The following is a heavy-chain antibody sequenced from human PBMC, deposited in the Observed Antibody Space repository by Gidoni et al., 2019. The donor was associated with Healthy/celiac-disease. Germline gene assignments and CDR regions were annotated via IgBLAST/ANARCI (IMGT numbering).Heavy chain of an antibody. J-gene: IGHJ2*01. CDR1: GFTLSIYS. CDR2: IISSSSYI. Sequence: EVLLVESGGGLVKPGGSLRLSCAASGFTLSIYSMNWVRQAPGKGLEWVSSIISSSSYIYYADSVKGRFTISRDNAKNSLYLQMNSLRAEDTAVYYCARDWRDYGTGYFELWGRGTLVTVSS. CDR3: ARDWRDYGTGYFEL. D-gene: IGHD4-17*01. V-gene: IGHV3-21*02.